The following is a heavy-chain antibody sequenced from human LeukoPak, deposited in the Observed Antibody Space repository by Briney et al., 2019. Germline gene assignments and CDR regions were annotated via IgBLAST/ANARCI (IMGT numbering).Heavy chain of an antibody. V-gene: IGHV3-33*06. CDR3: AKAQPTLISRSFDC. Sequence: PGRSLRLSCAASGLLFSRKGMHWVRQAPGKGLEWVAVIWYDGSQKYYAESVQGRFTVSRDNSKGTHYLQMNSLRSEDTAVYYCAKAQPTLISRSFDCWGQGALVTVSS. CDR1: GLLFSRKG. CDR2: IWYDGSQK. J-gene: IGHJ4*02. D-gene: IGHD3-10*01.